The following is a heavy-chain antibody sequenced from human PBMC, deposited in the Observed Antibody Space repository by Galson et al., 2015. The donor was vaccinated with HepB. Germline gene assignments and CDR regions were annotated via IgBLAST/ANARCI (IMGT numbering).Heavy chain of an antibody. J-gene: IGHJ4*02. CDR3: ARDRLQDYYDSSGYPDY. CDR2: IWYDGSNK. V-gene: IGHV3-33*08. CDR1: GFTFSSYG. Sequence: SLRLSCAASGFTFSSYGMHWVRQAPGKGLEWVAVIWYDGSNKYYADSVKGRFTISRDNSKNTPYLQMNSLRAEDTAVYYCARDRLQDYYDSSGYPDYWGQGTLVTVSS. D-gene: IGHD3-22*01.